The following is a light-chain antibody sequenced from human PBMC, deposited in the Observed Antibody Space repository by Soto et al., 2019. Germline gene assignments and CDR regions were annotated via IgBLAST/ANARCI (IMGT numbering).Light chain of an antibody. CDR1: SSNIGAGYD. V-gene: IGLV1-40*01. CDR3: QSYDSSLSVV. CDR2: GNS. Sequence: QPVLTQPPSVSGARGQRVTISCTGSSSNIGAGYDVHWYQQLPGTAPKLLIYGNSNRPSGVPDRFSGSKSGTSASLAITGLQAEEEADYYCQSYDSSLSVVFGGGTKLTVL. J-gene: IGLJ2*01.